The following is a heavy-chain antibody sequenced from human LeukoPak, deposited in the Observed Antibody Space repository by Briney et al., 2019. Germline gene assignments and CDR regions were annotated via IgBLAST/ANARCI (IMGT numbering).Heavy chain of an antibody. CDR1: GYTFTSYG. Sequence: ASVKVSCKASGYTFTSYGISWVRQAPGQGLEWMGWISAYNGNTNYAHKLQGRVTMTTDTSTSTAYMELRSLRSDDTAVYYCARIDFWSGYYDFSPDYWGQGTLVTVSS. CDR2: ISAYNGNT. V-gene: IGHV1-18*01. D-gene: IGHD3-3*01. CDR3: ARIDFWSGYYDFSPDY. J-gene: IGHJ4*02.